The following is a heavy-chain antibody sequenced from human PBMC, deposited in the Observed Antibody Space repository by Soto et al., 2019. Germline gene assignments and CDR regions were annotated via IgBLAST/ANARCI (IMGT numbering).Heavy chain of an antibody. D-gene: IGHD4-17*01. CDR3: ARGAYDYGDYVDAFDI. J-gene: IGHJ3*02. Sequence: EVQLVESGGGLVQPGGSLRLSCVVSGFTFSNYWMSWVRQAPGKGLEWVADIKQDGSEKYYVDSVKGRFTISRDNAKNLPVLQKNSPRSEDTAMYYCARGAYDYGDYVDAFDIWGQGTMVTVSS. CDR1: GFTFSNYW. CDR2: IKQDGSEK. V-gene: IGHV3-7*01.